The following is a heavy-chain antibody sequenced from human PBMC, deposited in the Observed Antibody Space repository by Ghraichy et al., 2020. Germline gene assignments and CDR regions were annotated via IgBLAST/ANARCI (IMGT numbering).Heavy chain of an antibody. CDR3: VRDCSGGSCYTDDFAY. CDR1: GYTFTGFY. D-gene: IGHD2-15*01. CDR2: INPNSGDT. J-gene: IGHJ4*02. Sequence: ASVKVSCKASGYTFTGFYMHWVRQAPGQGLEWMGRINPNSGDTNYAQKFQGRVSMTRDTTTSTVYMELGRLTSDDTAVYFCVRDCSGGSCYTDDFAYWGQGTLVTVSS. V-gene: IGHV1-2*06.